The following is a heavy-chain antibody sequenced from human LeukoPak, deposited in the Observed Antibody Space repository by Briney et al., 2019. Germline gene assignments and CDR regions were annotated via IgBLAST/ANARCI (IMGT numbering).Heavy chain of an antibody. CDR2: ISGDEIWT. Sequence: GGSLRLSCAASGFSLSNYWMHWVRQTPGKGLVWVSRISGDEIWTSYADSVKGRFIISRDNARNTVYLQMSSLRTEDTAVYYCARDRDDGYFDYWGQGTLVTVSS. D-gene: IGHD3-10*01. J-gene: IGHJ4*02. V-gene: IGHV3-74*01. CDR3: ARDRDDGYFDY. CDR1: GFSLSNYW.